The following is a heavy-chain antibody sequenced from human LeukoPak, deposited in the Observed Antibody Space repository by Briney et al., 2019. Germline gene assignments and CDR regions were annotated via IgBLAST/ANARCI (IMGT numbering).Heavy chain of an antibody. CDR2: IIPILGIA. Sequence: SVKVSCKASGGTFSSYAISWVRQAPGQGLEWMGRIIPILGIANYAQKFQGRVTITADKSTSTAYMELSSLRSEDTAVYYCARVDVDTEGHFDYWGQGTLVTVSS. D-gene: IGHD2-2*03. CDR3: ARVDVDTEGHFDY. CDR1: GGTFSSYA. J-gene: IGHJ4*02. V-gene: IGHV1-69*04.